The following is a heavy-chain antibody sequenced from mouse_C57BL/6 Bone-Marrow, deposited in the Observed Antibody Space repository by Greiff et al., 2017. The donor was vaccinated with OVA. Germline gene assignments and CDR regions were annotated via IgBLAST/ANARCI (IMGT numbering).Heavy chain of an antibody. CDR2: INPNNGGT. J-gene: IGHJ4*01. CDR1: GYTFTDYY. Sequence: VQLKESGPELVKPGASVKISCKASGYTFTDYYMNWVKQSHGKSLEWIGDINPNNGGTSYNQKFKGKATLTVDKSSSTAYMELRSLTSEDSAVYYCARGRNLYAMDYWGQGTSVTVSS. CDR3: ARGRNLYAMDY. V-gene: IGHV1-26*01.